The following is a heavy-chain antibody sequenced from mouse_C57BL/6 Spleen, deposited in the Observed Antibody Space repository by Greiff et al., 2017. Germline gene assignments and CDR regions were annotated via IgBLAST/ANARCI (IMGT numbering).Heavy chain of an antibody. CDR1: GFTFSDYG. Sequence: EVKLMESGGGLVKPGGSLKLSCAASGFTFSDYGMHWVRQAPEKGLEWVAYISSGSSTIYYADTVKGRFTISRDNAKNTLFLQMTSLRSEDTAMFYCARGGFRCKNAMDDWGQGTSVTVSS. CDR3: ARGGFRCKNAMDD. V-gene: IGHV5-17*01. CDR2: ISSGSSTI. J-gene: IGHJ4*01.